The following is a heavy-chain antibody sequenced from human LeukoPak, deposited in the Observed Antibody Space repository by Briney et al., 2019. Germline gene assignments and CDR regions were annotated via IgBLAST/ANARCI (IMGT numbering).Heavy chain of an antibody. J-gene: IGHJ6*02. CDR2: IGSSSSTI. D-gene: IGHD6-19*01. CDR1: GFTFSTYS. CDR3: ARDLSEPHWYSSGWSLDV. Sequence: GGSLRLSCAASGFTFSTYSMNWVRQAPGKGLEWVSYIGSSSSTIYYADSVKGRFTISRDNAKNSLYLQMKSLRADDTALYYCARDLSEPHWYSSGWSLDVWGQGTMVTVSS. V-gene: IGHV3-48*04.